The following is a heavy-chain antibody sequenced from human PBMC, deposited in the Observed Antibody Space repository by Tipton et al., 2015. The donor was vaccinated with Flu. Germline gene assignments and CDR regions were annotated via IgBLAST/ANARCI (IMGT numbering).Heavy chain of an antibody. J-gene: IGHJ5*02. CDR1: GDSLNSYY. CDR2: ICQSGST. Sequence: LRLSCSVSGDSLNSYYWSWIRQPPGKGLEWIGNICQSGSTYDNPSLKSRVTISVDRSKNQFSLKLSSVTAADTAVYYCARRDYSNYVSEPKNWFDPWGQGTLVTVSS. CDR3: ARRDYSNYVSEPKNWFDP. V-gene: IGHV4-59*08. D-gene: IGHD4-11*01.